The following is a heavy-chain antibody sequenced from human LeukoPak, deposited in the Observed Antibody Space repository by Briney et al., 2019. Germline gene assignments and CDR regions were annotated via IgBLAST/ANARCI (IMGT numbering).Heavy chain of an antibody. CDR2: IYTGDSDT. CDR1: GYSVTSYW. V-gene: IGHV5-51*01. D-gene: IGHD1-26*01. Sequence: AESLLISCEGSGYSVTSYWSGWGRQMPRKNLEWMGIIYTGDSDTRYSASFQGQVTISADKSISTAYLQWSSLKASDTAMYYCARQTYSGSYYPVFSFDYWGQGTLVTVSS. CDR3: ARQTYSGSYYPVFSFDY. J-gene: IGHJ4*02.